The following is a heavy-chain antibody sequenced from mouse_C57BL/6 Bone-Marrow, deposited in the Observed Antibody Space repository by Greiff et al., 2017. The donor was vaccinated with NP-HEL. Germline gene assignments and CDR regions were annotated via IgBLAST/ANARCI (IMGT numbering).Heavy chain of an antibody. V-gene: IGHV5-17*01. J-gene: IGHJ4*01. Sequence: EVQRVESGGGLVKPGGSLKLSCAASGFTFSDYGMHWVRQAPEKGLEWVAYISSGSSTIYYADTVKGRFTLSRDNAKNTLFLQMTSLRSEDTAMYYCARRYRGLYYYAMDYWGQGTSVTVSS. CDR1: GFTFSDYG. CDR3: ARRYRGLYYYAMDY. CDR2: ISSGSSTI. D-gene: IGHD2-12*01.